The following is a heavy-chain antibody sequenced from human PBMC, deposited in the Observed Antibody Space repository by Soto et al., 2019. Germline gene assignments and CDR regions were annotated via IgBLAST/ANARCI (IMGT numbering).Heavy chain of an antibody. CDR1: GGTFSSYA. J-gene: IGHJ4*02. Sequence: QVQLVQSGAEVKKPGSSVKVSCKASGGTFSSYAISWVRQAPGQGLEGMGGIIPIFGTANYAQKFRGRVTITADESTSTAYMELSSLRSEETAVYYCARAQGYSGCDGHSHWGQGTLVTVSS. CDR3: ARAQGYSGCDGHSH. CDR2: IIPIFGTA. V-gene: IGHV1-69*12. D-gene: IGHD5-12*01.